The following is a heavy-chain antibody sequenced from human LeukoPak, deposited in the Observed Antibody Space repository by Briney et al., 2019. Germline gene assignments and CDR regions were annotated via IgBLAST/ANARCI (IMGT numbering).Heavy chain of an antibody. CDR1: GFTFSDYY. D-gene: IGHD3-22*01. CDR2: ISSSGRTI. J-gene: IGHJ5*02. Sequence: PGGSLRLSCAASGFTFSDYYMSWIRQAPGKGREGVSYISSSGRTIYYADSVKGRFTISRDNAKNSLYLQMNSLRAEDTAVYYCAREVQLRDYYDSSGPNWFDPWGQGTLVTVSS. V-gene: IGHV3-11*01. CDR3: AREVQLRDYYDSSGPNWFDP.